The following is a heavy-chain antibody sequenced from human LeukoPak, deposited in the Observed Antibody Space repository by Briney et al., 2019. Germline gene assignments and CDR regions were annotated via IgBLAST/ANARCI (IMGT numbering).Heavy chain of an antibody. J-gene: IGHJ4*02. CDR3: ARVLGENSGYSQETFDY. D-gene: IGHD3-22*01. Sequence: ASVKVSCKASGYTFTGYYMHWVRRAPGQGLEWMGRIFPKTSGTFFAQKFLGRVTMTSDTSITTAYMELSSLRSNDTAVYYCARVLGENSGYSQETFDYWGQGTLVTVSS. V-gene: IGHV1-2*06. CDR2: IFPKTSGT. CDR1: GYTFTGYY.